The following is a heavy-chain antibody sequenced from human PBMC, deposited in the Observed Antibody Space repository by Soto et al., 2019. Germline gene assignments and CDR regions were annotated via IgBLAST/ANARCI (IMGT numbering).Heavy chain of an antibody. CDR3: ARLASR. CDR1: GFTFSSSE. V-gene: IGHV3-48*03. Sequence: EVQLVESGGGLVQPGGSLRLSCAVSGFTFSSSEMYWVRQAPGKGREWISYIHPSGQPIFYADSVKGRFTISRDNANNALFLQVNSLSADDTAVYYCARLASRWGQGTMVTVSS. CDR2: IHPSGQPI. J-gene: IGHJ3*01. D-gene: IGHD1-26*01.